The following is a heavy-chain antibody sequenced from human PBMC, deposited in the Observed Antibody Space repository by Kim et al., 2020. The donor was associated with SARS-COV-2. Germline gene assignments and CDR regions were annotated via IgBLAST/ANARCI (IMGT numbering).Heavy chain of an antibody. CDR1: GGSFSRYA. Sequence: SVKVSCTAPGGSFSRYAVSWVRQAPGHGLEWMGGIIPIYGAAIYAQKFQGRVTITADESTSTVYLELSSLRSEDTAIYYCARCVYGTGSFYYYYGMDVWGQGTTVTVSS. V-gene: IGHV1-69*13. J-gene: IGHJ6*02. CDR2: IIPIYGAA. CDR3: ARCVYGTGSFYYYYGMDV. D-gene: IGHD3-10*01.